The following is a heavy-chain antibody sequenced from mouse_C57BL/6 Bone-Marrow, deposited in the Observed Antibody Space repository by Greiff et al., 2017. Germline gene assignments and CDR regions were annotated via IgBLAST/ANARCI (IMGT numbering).Heavy chain of an antibody. CDR2: INPSSGYT. CDR1: GYTFTSYT. J-gene: IGHJ4*01. CDR3: ARSGAPKAGNYAMDY. Sequence: QVQLQQSGAELARPGASVKMSCKASGYTFTSYTMHWVKQRPGQGLEWIGYINPSSGYTKYNQKFKDKATLTADKSSSTAYMQLSSLTSEDSAVYYCARSGAPKAGNYAMDYWGQGTSVTVSS. V-gene: IGHV1-4*01. D-gene: IGHD3-3*01.